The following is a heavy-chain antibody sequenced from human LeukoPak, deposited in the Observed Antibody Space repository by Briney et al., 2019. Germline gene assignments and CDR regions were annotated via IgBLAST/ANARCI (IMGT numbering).Heavy chain of an antibody. V-gene: IGHV4-34*01. CDR2: INHSGST. CDR3: AREGYGDYVWFDP. Sequence: NPSETLSLTCAVYGGSFSSYYWSWIRQPPGKGLEWIGEINHSGSTNYNPSLKSRVTISVDTSKNQFSLKLSSVTAADTAVYYCAREGYGDYVWFDPWSQGTLVTVSS. CDR1: GGSFSSYY. J-gene: IGHJ5*02. D-gene: IGHD4-17*01.